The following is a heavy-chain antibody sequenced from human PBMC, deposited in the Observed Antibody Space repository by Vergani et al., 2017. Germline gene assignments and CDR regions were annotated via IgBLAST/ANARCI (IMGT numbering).Heavy chain of an antibody. Sequence: QVQLQESGPGLVKPSETLSLTCTVSGGSISSYYWSWIRQPPGKGLEWIGYIYYSGSTNYNPSLKSRVTISVDTSKNQFSLKLSSVTAADTAGYYCARSPGGYYYDSSGYLYFDYWGQGTLVTVSS. CDR1: GGSISSYY. D-gene: IGHD3-22*01. V-gene: IGHV4-59*01. CDR2: IYYSGST. J-gene: IGHJ4*02. CDR3: ARSPGGYYYDSSGYLYFDY.